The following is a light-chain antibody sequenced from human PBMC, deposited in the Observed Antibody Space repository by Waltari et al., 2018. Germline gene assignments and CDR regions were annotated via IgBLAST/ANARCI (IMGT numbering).Light chain of an antibody. CDR3: SLYYGDARWV. Sequence: VLTQEPSVTVSPGGTVTLTCASTTGVVTTRSYPNWFQQKPGQSPTTLIYDTDKRHSWTPARFSGSLLGGKAALTLSNVQPEDEADYYCSLYYGDARWVFGGGTKLTVL. CDR2: DTD. V-gene: IGLV7-43*01. J-gene: IGLJ3*02. CDR1: TGVVTTRSY.